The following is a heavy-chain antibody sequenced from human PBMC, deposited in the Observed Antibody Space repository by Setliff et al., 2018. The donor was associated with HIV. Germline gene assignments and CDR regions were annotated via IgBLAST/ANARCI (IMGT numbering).Heavy chain of an antibody. CDR3: ARDYYNFQDM. CDR2: IYYSGSS. J-gene: IGHJ3*02. D-gene: IGHD3-3*01. V-gene: IGHV4-59*01. CDR1: GGSISSYY. Sequence: SETLSLTCTVSGGSISSYYWSWIRQPPGKGLEWIGYIYYSGSSKNTPSLKSRVTISVDTPKNEFSLKLSSMTAADTAVYYCARDYYNFQDMWGQGTMVTVSS.